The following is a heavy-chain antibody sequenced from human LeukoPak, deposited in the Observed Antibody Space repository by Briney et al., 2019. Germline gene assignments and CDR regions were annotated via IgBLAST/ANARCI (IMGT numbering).Heavy chain of an antibody. J-gene: IGHJ4*02. V-gene: IGHV1-69*05. CDR3: GRKAGDCGGNSCYSIDY. D-gene: IGHD2-15*01. CDR2: IIPICGTA. Sequence: SVKVSCKAFGGSFRSEAISWVRQAPGQGLEGMGGIIPICGTATYAQKFQGRVTITTDESTSTAYMEESSLRSEDTAVYYCGRKAGDCGGNSCYSIDYWGQGTLVTVSS. CDR1: GGSFRSEA.